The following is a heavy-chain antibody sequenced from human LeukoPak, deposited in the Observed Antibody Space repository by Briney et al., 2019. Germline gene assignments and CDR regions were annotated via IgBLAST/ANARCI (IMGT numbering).Heavy chain of an antibody. Sequence: GGSLRLSCAASGFTFSSFAMNWVRQAPGKGLEWVSAVSGTSGITYYSDSVTGRFTISRDNSKNTLYLQMNSLRAEDTAVYYCAKSPADYGDDLFDCWGQGTLVTVSS. D-gene: IGHD4-17*01. J-gene: IGHJ4*02. CDR2: VSGTSGIT. CDR1: GFTFSSFA. CDR3: AKSPADYGDDLFDC. V-gene: IGHV3-23*01.